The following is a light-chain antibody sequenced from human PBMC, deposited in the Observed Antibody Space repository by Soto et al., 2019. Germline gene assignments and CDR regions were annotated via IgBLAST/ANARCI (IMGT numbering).Light chain of an antibody. CDR3: QQYGSSPPLA. Sequence: EIVLTQSPGTLSLSPGERATLSCRASQSVTSSYLAWYQQKPGQAPRLLIYSASSRATDIPDRFSGSGSGTDFTLTISRLEPEDFAVYYCQQYGSSPPLAFGGGTKVEIK. CDR1: QSVTSSY. J-gene: IGKJ4*01. CDR2: SAS. V-gene: IGKV3-20*01.